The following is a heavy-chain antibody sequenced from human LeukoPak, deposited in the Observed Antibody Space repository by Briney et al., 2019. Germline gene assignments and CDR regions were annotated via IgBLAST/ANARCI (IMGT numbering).Heavy chain of an antibody. Sequence: PSETLSLTCAVYGGSFSSYYWGWIRQPPGKGLEWIGSIYYSGSTYYNPSLKSRVTISVDTSKNQFSLKLSSVTAADTAVYYCARLGVNLRVDYWGQGTLVTVSS. CDR3: ARLGVNLRVDY. J-gene: IGHJ4*02. CDR1: GGSFSSYY. CDR2: IYYSGST. V-gene: IGHV4-39*01.